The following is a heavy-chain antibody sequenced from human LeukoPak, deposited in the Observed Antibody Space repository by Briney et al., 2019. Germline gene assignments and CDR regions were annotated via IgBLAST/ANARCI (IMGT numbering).Heavy chain of an antibody. CDR1: GFTFSSYG. J-gene: IGHJ4*02. D-gene: IGHD6-13*01. V-gene: IGHV3-30*02. CDR2: IRYDGSNK. Sequence: GGSLTLSCAASGFTFSSYGMHWVRQAPGKGLEWVAFIRYDGSNKYYADSVKGRFTISRDNTKNTLYLQMNSLRAEDTAVYYCAKVSVYSSSWNYFDYWGQGTLVTVSS. CDR3: AKVSVYSSSWNYFDY.